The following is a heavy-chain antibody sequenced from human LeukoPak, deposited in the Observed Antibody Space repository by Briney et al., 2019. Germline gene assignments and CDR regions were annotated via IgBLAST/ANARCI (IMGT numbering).Heavy chain of an antibody. CDR3: AREKGSGSYLWDYYYYGMDV. D-gene: IGHD3-10*01. Sequence: SETLSLTCTVSGGSISSSSYYWGWIRQPPGKGLEWIGSIYYSGSTYYNPSLKSRVTISVDTSKNQFSLKLSSVTAADTAVYYCAREKGSGSYLWDYYYYGMDVWGQGTTVTVSS. CDR1: GGSISSSSYY. V-gene: IGHV4-39*07. J-gene: IGHJ6*02. CDR2: IYYSGST.